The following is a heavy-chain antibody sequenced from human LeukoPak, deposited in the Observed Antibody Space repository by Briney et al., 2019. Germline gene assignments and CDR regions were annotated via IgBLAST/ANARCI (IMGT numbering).Heavy chain of an antibody. V-gene: IGHV3-7*01. CDR1: GFTFSTYW. CDR2: IKGDDSAR. D-gene: IGHD1-26*01. J-gene: IGHJ4*02. CDR3: ARDVGGSLDY. Sequence: PGGSLRLSCVGSGFTFSTYWMAWVRQAPGKGLEWVANIKGDDSARHQADSVKGRFSISRDNGQNSVYLQMSSLSGEDTAVYYCARDVGGSLDYWGQGTLVTVSS.